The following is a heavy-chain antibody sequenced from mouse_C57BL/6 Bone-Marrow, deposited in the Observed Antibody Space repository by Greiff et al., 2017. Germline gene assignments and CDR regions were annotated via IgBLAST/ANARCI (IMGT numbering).Heavy chain of an antibody. J-gene: IGHJ1*03. Sequence: EVQLQESGPELVKPGDSVKISCKASGYSFTGYFMNWVMQSHGKSLEWIGRINPYNGDTFYNQKFKGKATLTVDKSSSTAHMELRSLTSEDSAGYYCARGYFDVWGTGTTVTVSS. CDR2: INPYNGDT. CDR1: GYSFTGYF. CDR3: ARGYFDV. V-gene: IGHV1-20*01.